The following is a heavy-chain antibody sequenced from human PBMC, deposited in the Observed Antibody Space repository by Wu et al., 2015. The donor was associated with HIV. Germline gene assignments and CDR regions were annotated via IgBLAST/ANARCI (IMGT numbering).Heavy chain of an antibody. CDR3: ATGGHTYYYDSSGYPDY. J-gene: IGHJ4*02. D-gene: IGHD3-22*01. V-gene: IGHV1-8*01. CDR2: MNPNSGNT. Sequence: QVQLVQSGAEVKKPGASVKVSCKASGYTFTSYDINWVRQATGQGLEWMGWMNPNSGNTGYAQKFQGRVTMTRNTSISTAYMELSSLRSEDTAVYYCATGGHTYYYDSSGYPDYWGQGTLVTVSS. CDR1: GYTFTSYD.